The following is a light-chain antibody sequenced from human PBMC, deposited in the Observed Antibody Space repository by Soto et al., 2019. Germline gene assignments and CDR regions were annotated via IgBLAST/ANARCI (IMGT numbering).Light chain of an antibody. CDR3: QQYNSYSQA. V-gene: IGKV1-5*03. CDR2: KAS. CDR1: QTISSW. J-gene: IGKJ1*01. Sequence: DIPLTQSHSTLSGSVGDRIGIXCRASQTISSWLAWYQQKPGKAPKLLIYKASSLKSGVPSRFSGSGSGTEFTLTISSLQPDDFATYYCQQYNSYSQAFGQGTKVDIK.